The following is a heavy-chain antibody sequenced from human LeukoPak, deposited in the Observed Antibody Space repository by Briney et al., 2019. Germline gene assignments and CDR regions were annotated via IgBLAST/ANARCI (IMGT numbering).Heavy chain of an antibody. V-gene: IGHV4-34*01. J-gene: IGHJ3*02. D-gene: IGHD5-18*01. Sequence: SQTLSLTCAVYGGSFSGYYWSWIRQPPGKGLEWIGEINHSGNTNDNTSLKSRVTTSVDTSKNQFSLKLSSVTAADTAVYYCARGRGYNAFDIWGQGTMVTVSS. CDR3: ARGRGYNAFDI. CDR2: INHSGNT. CDR1: GGSFSGYY.